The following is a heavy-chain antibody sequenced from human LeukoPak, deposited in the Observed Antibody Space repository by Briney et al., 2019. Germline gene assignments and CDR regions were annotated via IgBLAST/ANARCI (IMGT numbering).Heavy chain of an antibody. Sequence: GGSLRLSCAASGFTFSSYWMSWVRQAPGKGLEWVANIKQDGSEKYYVDSVKGRFTISRDNAKNSLYLQMNSLRAEDTAVYYCARYIYSNGWCFDYWGQGTLVTVSS. D-gene: IGHD6-19*01. CDR1: GFTFSSYW. J-gene: IGHJ4*02. CDR3: ARYIYSNGWCFDY. V-gene: IGHV3-7*01. CDR2: IKQDGSEK.